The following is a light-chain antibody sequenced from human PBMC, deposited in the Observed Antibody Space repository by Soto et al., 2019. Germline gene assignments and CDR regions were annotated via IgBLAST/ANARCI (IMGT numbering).Light chain of an antibody. J-gene: IGKJ4*01. CDR2: HAS. CDR3: HQYANAPLT. CDR1: QSVGNSY. Sequence: EIVLTQSPGTLSLSPGERATLSCRASQSVGNSYLAWYQQKPVQPPRLLIYHASIRATGTPDRFSGSGSGTDFTLTISRLEPEDFAVYYCHQYANAPLTVGGGIKVEIK. V-gene: IGKV3-20*01.